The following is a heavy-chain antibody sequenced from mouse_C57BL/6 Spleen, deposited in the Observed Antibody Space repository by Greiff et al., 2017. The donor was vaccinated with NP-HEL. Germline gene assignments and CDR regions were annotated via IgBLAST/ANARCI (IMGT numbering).Heavy chain of an antibody. CDR3: ARWGRSFGNYDAMDY. Sequence: VQLQQPGAELVKPGASVKMSCTASGYTFTSYWITWVKQRPGQGLEWIGDIYPGSGSTNYNEKFKSKATLTVDTSSSTAYMQLSSLTSEDSAVYYCARWGRSFGNYDAMDYWGQGTSVTVSS. V-gene: IGHV1-55*01. D-gene: IGHD2-1*01. CDR2: IYPGSGST. J-gene: IGHJ4*01. CDR1: GYTFTSYW.